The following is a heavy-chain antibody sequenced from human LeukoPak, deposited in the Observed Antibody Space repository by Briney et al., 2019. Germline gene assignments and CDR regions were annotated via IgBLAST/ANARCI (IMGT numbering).Heavy chain of an antibody. D-gene: IGHD3-10*01. CDR2: IHPRSGET. V-gene: IGHV1-2*02. CDR1: GYSFTAFY. CDR3: ARDGEYGTGSYYRGCFDY. Sequence: ASVKVSCKASGYSFTAFYIHWVRQAPGQGLEWMGWIHPRSGETNYAYKFRGRVTMTRDTSISTAYMDLGSLGSDDTAVYYCARDGEYGTGSYYRGCFDYWGQGTLVTVSS. J-gene: IGHJ4*02.